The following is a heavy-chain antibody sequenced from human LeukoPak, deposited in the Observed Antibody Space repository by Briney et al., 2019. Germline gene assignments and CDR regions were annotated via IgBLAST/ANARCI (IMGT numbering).Heavy chain of an antibody. Sequence: GGSLRLSCAASGFTFDDYGMSWVRQAPGKWLEWVSGISWNGGSTGYADSVKGRFTISRDNAKNSLYLQMNSLRAEDTALYYCARVSIAAAGDFDYWGQGTLVTVSS. CDR1: GFTFDDYG. J-gene: IGHJ4*02. CDR2: ISWNGGST. CDR3: ARVSIAAAGDFDY. D-gene: IGHD6-13*01. V-gene: IGHV3-20*04.